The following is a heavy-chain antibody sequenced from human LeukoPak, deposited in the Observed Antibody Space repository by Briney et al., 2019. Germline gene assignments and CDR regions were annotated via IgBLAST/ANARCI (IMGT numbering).Heavy chain of an antibody. CDR3: ARDIVVVVAATPHYYFDY. D-gene: IGHD2-15*01. CDR2: IYYSGST. J-gene: IGHJ4*02. Sequence: PSETLSLTCAVSGGSISSSNWWSWVRQPPGKGLEWIGYIYYSGSTYYNPSLKSRVTISVDTSKNQFSLKLSSVTAADTAVYYCARDIVVVVAATPHYYFDYWGQGTLVTVSS. V-gene: IGHV4-30-4*01. CDR1: GGSISSSNW.